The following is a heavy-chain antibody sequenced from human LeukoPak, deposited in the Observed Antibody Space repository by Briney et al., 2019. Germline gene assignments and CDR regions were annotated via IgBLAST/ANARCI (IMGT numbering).Heavy chain of an antibody. V-gene: IGHV3-9*01. J-gene: IGHJ4*02. D-gene: IGHD3-16*01. CDR2: ISWNSGSI. CDR3: VRYAPVDH. Sequence: GGSLRLSCAASGFTFDDYAMHWVRQAPGKGLEWVSGISWNSGSIGYADSVKGRFTISRDNGENAVYLQMNSLRTDDTAVYYCVRYAPVDHWGRGALVTVSS. CDR1: GFTFDDYA.